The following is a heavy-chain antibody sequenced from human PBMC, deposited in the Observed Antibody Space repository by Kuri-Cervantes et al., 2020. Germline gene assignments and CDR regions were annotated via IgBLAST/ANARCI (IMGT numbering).Heavy chain of an antibody. D-gene: IGHD1-26*01. Sequence: ESLKISCTVSGGSISSSSYYWGWIRQPPGKGLEWIGSIFYSGSTYYNLSLKSRVTISVDTSKNQFSLKLSSVTAVDTAVYYCARGAGIDYWGQGTLVTVSS. CDR1: GGSISSSSYY. J-gene: IGHJ4*02. CDR3: ARGAGIDY. V-gene: IGHV4-39*02. CDR2: IFYSGST.